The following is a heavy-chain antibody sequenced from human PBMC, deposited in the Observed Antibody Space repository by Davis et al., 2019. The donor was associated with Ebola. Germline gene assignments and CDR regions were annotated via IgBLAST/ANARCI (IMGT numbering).Heavy chain of an antibody. Sequence: GESLKISCAASGFTFSSYWMSWVRQAPGKGLEWVSSISIDSGYIYYADSAKGRFTISRDNAKNSLYLQMNSLRAEDTAVYYCARDRPLDFFFGDYYGMDVWGQGTTVTVSS. V-gene: IGHV3-21*01. CDR3: ARDRPLDFFFGDYYGMDV. CDR2: ISIDSGYI. CDR1: GFTFSSYW. D-gene: IGHD3-16*01. J-gene: IGHJ6*02.